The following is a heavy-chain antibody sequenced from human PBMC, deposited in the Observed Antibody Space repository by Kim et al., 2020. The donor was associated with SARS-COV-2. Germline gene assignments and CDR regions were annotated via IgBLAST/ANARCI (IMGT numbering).Heavy chain of an antibody. CDR1: GGSISSGGYS. Sequence: SETLSLTCTVSGGSISSGGYSWSWIRQHPGKGLEWIGYIYYSGSTYYNPSLKSRVTISVDTSKNQFSLKLSSVTAADTAVYYCARLYGGNEFDYWGQGNLVTVSS. J-gene: IGHJ4*02. V-gene: IGHV4-31*03. CDR3: ARLYGGNEFDY. D-gene: IGHD2-15*01. CDR2: IYYSGST.